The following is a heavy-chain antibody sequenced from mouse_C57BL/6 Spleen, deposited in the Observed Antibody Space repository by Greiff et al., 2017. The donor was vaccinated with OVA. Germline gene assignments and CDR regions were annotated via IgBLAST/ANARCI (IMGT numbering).Heavy chain of an antibody. D-gene: IGHD1-1*01. CDR3: ARDYYYGSWYFDV. Sequence: EVQLQQSGPELVKPGDSVKISCKASGYSFTGYFMNWVMQSHGKSLEWIGRINPYNGDTFYNQKFKGKATLTVDKSSSTAHMELRSLTSEDSAVYYCARDYYYGSWYFDVWGTGTTVTVSS. J-gene: IGHJ1*03. V-gene: IGHV1-20*01. CDR1: GYSFTGYF. CDR2: INPYNGDT.